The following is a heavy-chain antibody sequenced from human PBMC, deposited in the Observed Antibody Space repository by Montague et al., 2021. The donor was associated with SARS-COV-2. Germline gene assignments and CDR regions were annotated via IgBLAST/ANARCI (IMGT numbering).Heavy chain of an antibody. V-gene: IGHV4-34*01. D-gene: IGHD3-10*01. Sequence: SETLSLTYAVYGGSFSGYYWSWIRQPPGKGLEWIGEINHSGSTNYNPSLKSRVTISVDTSKNQFSLKLSSETAADTAVYYCARVRYYGSGTSLGMDVWGQGTTVTVSS. CDR3: ARVRYYGSGTSLGMDV. J-gene: IGHJ6*02. CDR2: INHSGST. CDR1: GGSFSGYY.